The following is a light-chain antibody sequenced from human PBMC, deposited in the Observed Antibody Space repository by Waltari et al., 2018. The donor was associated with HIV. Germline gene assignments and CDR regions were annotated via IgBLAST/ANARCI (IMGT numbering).Light chain of an antibody. CDR2: QDT. CDR1: RLGDKY. V-gene: IGLV3-1*01. J-gene: IGLJ1*01. Sequence: SYDLTQPPSVSVSPGQTASISCSGDRLGDKYVSWYQQKPGQSPVLVMDQDTKRPSGIPERFSASNSGNTATLTISGTQSIDEAEYFCLAWDTATPYVFGTGTKVTVL. CDR3: LAWDTATPYV.